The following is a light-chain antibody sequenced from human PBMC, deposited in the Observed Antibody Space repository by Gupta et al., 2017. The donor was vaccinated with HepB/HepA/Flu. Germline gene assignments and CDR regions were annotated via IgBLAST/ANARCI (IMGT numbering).Light chain of an antibody. CDR2: WAS. J-gene: IGKJ4*01. Sequence: DIVMTQSADSLDVSLGERASINCKSSQSVLYSSNNKNYLAWFQQKPGQPPKLLIYWASTRQSGVPDRFSGSGSGTDFTLTISSLQAEDVAVYYCQQYYSPPRTFGGGTKVEIK. CDR3: QQYYSPPRT. V-gene: IGKV4-1*01. CDR1: QSVLYSSNNKNY.